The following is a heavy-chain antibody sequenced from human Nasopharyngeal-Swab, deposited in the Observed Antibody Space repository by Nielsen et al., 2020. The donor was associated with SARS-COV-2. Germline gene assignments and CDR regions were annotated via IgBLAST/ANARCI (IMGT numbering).Heavy chain of an antibody. Sequence: GESLKISCAATGFTFRSYAMNWVRQAPGKGLEWVAVISYDGGNKYYADSVKGRFTISRDNSKNTLYLQMNSLRAEDTAVYYCARGYSGSYYEYFQHWGQGTLVTVSS. CDR3: ARGYSGSYYEYFQH. V-gene: IGHV3-30*04. J-gene: IGHJ1*01. D-gene: IGHD1-26*01. CDR2: ISYDGGNK. CDR1: GFTFRSYA.